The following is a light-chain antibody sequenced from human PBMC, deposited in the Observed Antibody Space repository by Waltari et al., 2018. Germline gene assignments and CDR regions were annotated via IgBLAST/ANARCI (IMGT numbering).Light chain of an antibody. CDR3: QHYVRLPVA. CDR2: GAS. V-gene: IGKV3-20*01. Sequence: EIVLTQSPGTLSLSPGESATLSCRASENVRTALAWYQQKPGQAPRLLIFGASNRAIGIPDRFSGGGSGTDFSLTISRLEPEDFAVYFCQHYVRLPVAFGQGTKVDIK. J-gene: IGKJ1*01. CDR1: ENVRTA.